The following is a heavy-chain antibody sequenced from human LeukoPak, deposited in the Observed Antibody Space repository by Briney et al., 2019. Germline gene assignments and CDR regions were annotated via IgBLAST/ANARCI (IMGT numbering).Heavy chain of an antibody. CDR2: IIPIFGIA. J-gene: IGHJ6*02. V-gene: IGHV1-69*04. CDR1: GGTFSSYA. D-gene: IGHD2-2*01. Sequence: ASVKVSCKASGGTFSSYAISWVRQSPGQGLEWMGRIIPIFGIANYAQKFQGRVTITADKSTRTAYMELSGLRSEDTAVYYCARIGDCSSTSCSRNYYYGMDVWGQGTTVTVSS. CDR3: ARIGDCSSTSCSRNYYYGMDV.